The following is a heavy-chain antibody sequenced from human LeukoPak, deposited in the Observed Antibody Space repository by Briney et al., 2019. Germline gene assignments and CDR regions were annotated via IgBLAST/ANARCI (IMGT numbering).Heavy chain of an antibody. J-gene: IGHJ4*02. CDR2: ISSSSNTI. V-gene: IGHV3-48*04. Sequence: GGSLRLSCAASGFTFNSYSMNWVRQAPGKELEWFSYISSSSNTIYYADSVKGRFTISRDNTKNSLYLQMNSLRAEDTAVYYCARVGHEMAAPDYWGQGTLVTVSS. CDR1: GFTFNSYS. CDR3: ARVGHEMAAPDY. D-gene: IGHD5-24*01.